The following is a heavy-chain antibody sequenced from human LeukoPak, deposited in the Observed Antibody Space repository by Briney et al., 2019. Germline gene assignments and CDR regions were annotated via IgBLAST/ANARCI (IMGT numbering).Heavy chain of an antibody. CDR1: GFTFSRYW. Sequence: GGSLRLSCAASGFTFSRYWMSWVRQAPGKGLEWVAHIKEDGSEKNHVDSVKGRFTISRDNAKNSLYLQMNSLRAEDTAVYYCAREGYSTNWNGNDYWGQGTLVTVSS. CDR2: IKEDGSEK. J-gene: IGHJ4*02. V-gene: IGHV3-7*01. CDR3: AREGYSTNWNGNDY. D-gene: IGHD6-13*01.